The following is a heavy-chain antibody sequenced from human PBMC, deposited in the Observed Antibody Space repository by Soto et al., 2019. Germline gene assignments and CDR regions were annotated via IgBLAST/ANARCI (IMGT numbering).Heavy chain of an antibody. V-gene: IGHV3-23*01. CDR1: GFTFSSYA. CDR3: AKSGVSPYYGMDV. J-gene: IGHJ6*02. CDR2: ISGSGGST. Sequence: LRVSCAASGFTFSSYAMSWVRQAPGKGLEWVSAISGSGGSTYYADSVKGRFTISRDNSKNTLYLQMNSLRAEDTAVYYCAKSGVSPYYGMDVWGQGTTVTVSS.